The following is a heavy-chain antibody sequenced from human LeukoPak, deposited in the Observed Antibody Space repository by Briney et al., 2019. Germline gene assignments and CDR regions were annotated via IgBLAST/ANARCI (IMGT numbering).Heavy chain of an antibody. J-gene: IGHJ6*02. CDR2: ISSSGSTI. V-gene: IGHV3-48*03. CDR1: GFTFSSYE. D-gene: IGHD3-10*01. Sequence: GGSLRLSCAASGFTFSSYEMNWVRQAPGKGLEWVSYISSSGSTIYYADSVKGRFTISRDNAKNSLYLQMNSLRAEDTAVYYCARGPDITMVRGVVDGMDVWGQGTTVTVSS. CDR3: ARGPDITMVRGVVDGMDV.